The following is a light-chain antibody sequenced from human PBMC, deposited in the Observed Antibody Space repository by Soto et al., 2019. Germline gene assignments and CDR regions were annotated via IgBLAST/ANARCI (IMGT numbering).Light chain of an antibody. Sequence: THSPATLSVSPWEIATLSCMASQSVSSYLAWYQQKPGQAPRLLIYDASNRATGIPARFSGSGSGTDFTLTISSLEPEDFAVYYCQQYGSSPVTFGQGTKVDI. V-gene: IGKV3-11*01. CDR2: DAS. J-gene: IGKJ1*01. CDR3: QQYGSSPVT. CDR1: QSVSSY.